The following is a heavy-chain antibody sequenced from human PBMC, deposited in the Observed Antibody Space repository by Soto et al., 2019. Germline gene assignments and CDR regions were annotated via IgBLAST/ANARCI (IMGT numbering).Heavy chain of an antibody. J-gene: IGHJ4*02. D-gene: IGHD3-22*01. Sequence: GGSLRLSCAASGLTFSSYGMHWVRQAPGRGLEWVAVISYDGSNKNYADSVKGRFTVSRDNSKNTVYLQMNSLRAEDTALYYCAKDTYYHDSSGYYIFDYWGQGTLVTVSS. CDR3: AKDTYYHDSSGYYIFDY. V-gene: IGHV3-30*18. CDR2: ISYDGSNK. CDR1: GLTFSSYG.